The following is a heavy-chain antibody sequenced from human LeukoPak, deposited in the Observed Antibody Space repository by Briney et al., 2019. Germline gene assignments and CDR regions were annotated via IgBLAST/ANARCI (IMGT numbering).Heavy chain of an antibody. V-gene: IGHV5-51*01. Sequence: GESLKISCKGSGYSFTSYWICWVRQMPGKGLEWVGIIYPGDSDTRYSPSFQGQVTISADKSISTAYLQWSSLKASDTAMYYCARAICSSTSCYYMDVWGKGTTVTVSS. CDR1: GYSFTSYW. CDR2: IYPGDSDT. CDR3: ARAICSSTSCYYMDV. J-gene: IGHJ6*03. D-gene: IGHD2-2*01.